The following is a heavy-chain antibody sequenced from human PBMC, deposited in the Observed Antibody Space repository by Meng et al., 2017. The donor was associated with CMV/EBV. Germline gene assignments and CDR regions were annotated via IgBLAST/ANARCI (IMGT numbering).Heavy chain of an antibody. CDR2: IYYSGST. CDR3: ARDLSNPLVVPAAYNWFDP. D-gene: IGHD2-2*01. Sequence: QLQRRESGPGLLMPSETLSLTYTVSGGSISSSSYYWGWIRQPPGKGLEWIGSIYYSGSTYYNPSLKSRVTTSVDTSKNQFSLKLSSVTAADTAVYYCARDLSNPLVVPAAYNWFDPWGQGTLVTVSS. J-gene: IGHJ5*02. V-gene: IGHV4-39*07. CDR1: GGSISSSSYY.